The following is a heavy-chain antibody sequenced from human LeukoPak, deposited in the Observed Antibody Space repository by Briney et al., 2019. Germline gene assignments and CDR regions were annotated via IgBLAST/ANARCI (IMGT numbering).Heavy chain of an antibody. CDR1: GFTFSSYA. J-gene: IGHJ4*02. CDR2: ISGSGGST. D-gene: IGHD6-13*01. Sequence: GGSLRLSCAASGFTFSSYAMSWVRQAPGKGLEWVSAISGSGGSTYCADSVKGRFTISRDNSKNTLYLQMNSLRAEDTAVYYCAKDLGSSSWTPIDYWGQGTLVTVSS. V-gene: IGHV3-23*01. CDR3: AKDLGSSSWTPIDY.